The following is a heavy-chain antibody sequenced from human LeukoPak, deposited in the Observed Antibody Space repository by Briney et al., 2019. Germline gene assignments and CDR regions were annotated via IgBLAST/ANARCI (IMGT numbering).Heavy chain of an antibody. Sequence: PGGSLRLSCAASGFSVSNNYMSWVRQAPGKGLEWVSTINRDGPTFHADSVKGRFTISRDNSRNTLYLQMNSLSAEDTAVYYCARQGLYDSSDFWTFQHWGQGTLVTVSS. CDR1: GFSVSNNY. J-gene: IGHJ1*01. CDR3: ARQGLYDSSDFWTFQH. CDR2: INRDGPT. V-gene: IGHV3-66*04. D-gene: IGHD3/OR15-3a*01.